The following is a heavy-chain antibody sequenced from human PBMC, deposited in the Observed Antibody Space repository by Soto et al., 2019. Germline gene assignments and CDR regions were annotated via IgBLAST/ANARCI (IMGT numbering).Heavy chain of an antibody. D-gene: IGHD4-4*01. Sequence: ASVKVYCKASGYTFTSYGISLVRQAPGQGLEWMGWISAYNGNTNYAQKLQGRVTMTTDTSTSTAYMELRSLRSDDTAVYYCARLATVTPHIDYWGQGTLVTVSS. CDR1: GYTFTSYG. V-gene: IGHV1-18*01. J-gene: IGHJ4*02. CDR2: ISAYNGNT. CDR3: ARLATVTPHIDY.